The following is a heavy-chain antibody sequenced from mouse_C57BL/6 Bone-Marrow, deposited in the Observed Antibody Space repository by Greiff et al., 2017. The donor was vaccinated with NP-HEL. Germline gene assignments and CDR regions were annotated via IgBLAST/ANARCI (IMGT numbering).Heavy chain of an antibody. CDR1: GYTFTSYW. D-gene: IGHD1-1*01. J-gene: IGHJ1*03. Sequence: QVQLQQSGAELVMPGASVKLSCKASGYTFTSYWMHWVKQRPGQGLEWIGEIDPSDSYTNYNQKFKGKSTLTVDKSSSTAYMQLSSLTSEDSAVYYCARKANYYGSSYWYFDVWGTGTTVTVSS. V-gene: IGHV1-69*01. CDR3: ARKANYYGSSYWYFDV. CDR2: IDPSDSYT.